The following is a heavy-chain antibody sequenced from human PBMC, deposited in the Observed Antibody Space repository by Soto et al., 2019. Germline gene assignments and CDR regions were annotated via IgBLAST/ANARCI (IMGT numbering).Heavy chain of an antibody. CDR2: ISGSGGST. CDR1: GCTFSSYA. J-gene: IGHJ4*02. V-gene: IGHV3-23*01. D-gene: IGHD1-1*01. Sequence: GALRLSCAASGCTFSSYAMSWFRQAPGKGLEWVSAISGSGGSTYYADSVKGRFTISRDNSKNTLYLQMNSLRAEDTAVYYCAKKVPGSNPLDSWGQGALVTVSS. CDR3: AKKVPGSNPLDS.